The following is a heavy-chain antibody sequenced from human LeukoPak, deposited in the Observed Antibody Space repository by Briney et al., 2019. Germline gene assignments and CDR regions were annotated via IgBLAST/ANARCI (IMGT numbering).Heavy chain of an antibody. J-gene: IGHJ4*02. CDR1: GGSMSSGSYY. D-gene: IGHD2-21*02. V-gene: IGHV4-61*02. Sequence: SQTLSLTCTVSGGSMSSGSYYWRWIRQPGGKGLEWIWLIYTSGSTKYNPSLNSRVTISVDTSKNQFSLKLSSVTAADTAVYYCARYCGGDCYSYYFDDWGQGTLVTVSS. CDR3: ARYCGGDCYSYYFDD. CDR2: IYTSGST.